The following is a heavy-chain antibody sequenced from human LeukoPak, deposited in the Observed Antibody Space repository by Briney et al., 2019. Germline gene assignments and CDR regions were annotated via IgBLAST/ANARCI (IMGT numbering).Heavy chain of an antibody. Sequence: GGSLRLSCAAPGFSFSSNSMNWVRQAPGKGLEWVSYISGSSSTIYYADSVKGRFTISRDNAKNSLYLQMNSLRAEDTAVYYCARDLMGIAYRGAFYYWGQGTLVTVSS. CDR3: ARDLMGIAYRGAFYY. J-gene: IGHJ4*02. CDR1: GFSFSSNS. CDR2: ISGSSSTI. D-gene: IGHD6-13*01. V-gene: IGHV3-48*01.